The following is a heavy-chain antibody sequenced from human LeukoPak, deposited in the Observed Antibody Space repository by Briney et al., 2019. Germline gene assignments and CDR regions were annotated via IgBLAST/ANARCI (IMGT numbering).Heavy chain of an antibody. J-gene: IGHJ6*03. CDR2: INHSGST. D-gene: IGHD6-6*01. CDR1: GGSFSGYY. V-gene: IGHV4-34*01. CDR3: ARSGSTRRLYYYYYMDV. Sequence: SETLSLTCAVYGGSFSGYYWSWIRQPPGKGLEWIGEINHSGSTDYNPSLKSRVTISVDTSKNPFSLKLSSVTAADTAVYYCARSGSTRRLYYYYYMDVWGKGTTVTVSS.